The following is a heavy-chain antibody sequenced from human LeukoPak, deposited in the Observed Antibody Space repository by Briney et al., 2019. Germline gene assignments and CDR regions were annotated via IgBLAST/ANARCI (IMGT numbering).Heavy chain of an antibody. CDR1: GYTFTSYG. V-gene: IGHV1-18*01. Sequence: GASVKVSCKASGYTFTSYGISWVRQAPGQGLEWMGWISAHNGNTNYPQKLQGRATMTTDTSTSTAYMELRSLRSDDTAVYHCARTELVTYYYGMDVWGQGTTVTVSS. J-gene: IGHJ6*02. D-gene: IGHD1-7*01. CDR3: ARTELVTYYYGMDV. CDR2: ISAHNGNT.